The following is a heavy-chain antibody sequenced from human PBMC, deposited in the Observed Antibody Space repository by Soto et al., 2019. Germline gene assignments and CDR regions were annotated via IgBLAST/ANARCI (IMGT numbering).Heavy chain of an antibody. CDR1: GDTFNFYS. CDR3: ASSYGSGYLAFDY. Sequence: QVQLVQSGAEVKRPGSSVKVSCKASGDTFNFYSINWVRQAPGVGLEWMGRVNPIVSMSNYAQKFQGRVTMTADKSTITAYMELSSLRSEDTAIYYCASSYGSGYLAFDYWGQGALVTVS. CDR2: VNPIVSMS. V-gene: IGHV1-69*02. D-gene: IGHD3-10*01. J-gene: IGHJ4*02.